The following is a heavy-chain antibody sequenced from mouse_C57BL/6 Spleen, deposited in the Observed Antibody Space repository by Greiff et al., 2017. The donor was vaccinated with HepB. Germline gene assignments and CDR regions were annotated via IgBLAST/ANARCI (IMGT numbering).Heavy chain of an antibody. J-gene: IGHJ4*01. D-gene: IGHD2-4*01. CDR2: INPGSGGT. CDR1: GYAFTNYL. V-gene: IGHV1-54*01. CDR3: ARGDYDGYAMDY. Sequence: QVQLQQSGAELVRPGTSVKVSCKASGYAFTNYLIEWVKQRPGQGLEWIGVINPGSGGTNYNEKFKGKATLTADKSSSTAYMQLSSLTSEDSAVYFCARGDYDGYAMDYWGQGTSVTVSS.